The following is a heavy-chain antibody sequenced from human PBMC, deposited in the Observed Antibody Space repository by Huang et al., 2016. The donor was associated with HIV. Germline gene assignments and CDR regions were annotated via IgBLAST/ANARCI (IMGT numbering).Heavy chain of an antibody. CDR2: IYTSGNT. V-gene: IGHV4-61*09. Sequence: QVQLQESGPGLVKPSQTLSLTCTVSGGSISSGSYYWSWIRQPAGKGLEWIGHIYTSGNTNFNPSLKSRVTISLDTSQNQFSLNLTSVTVADTAVYVCARDRLRSRFHHWGQGTLVTVSS. D-gene: IGHD6-6*01. J-gene: IGHJ1*01. CDR3: ARDRLRSRFHH. CDR1: GGSISSGSYY.